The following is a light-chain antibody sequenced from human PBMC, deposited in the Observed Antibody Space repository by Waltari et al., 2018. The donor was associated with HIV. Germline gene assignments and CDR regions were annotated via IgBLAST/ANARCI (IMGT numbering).Light chain of an antibody. CDR3: QVWDSSSDHRGV. Sequence: SYVVSQPPSVSVAPGPTARIPCSGHPVSRKCVHWYQKKPAQAPILVIYYDRDRPSGIPERYSGSNFGNTATLTISSVEAGDEADYYCQVWDSSSDHRGVFGGGTKLTVL. V-gene: IGLV3-21*04. J-gene: IGLJ3*02. CDR2: YDR. CDR1: PVSRKC.